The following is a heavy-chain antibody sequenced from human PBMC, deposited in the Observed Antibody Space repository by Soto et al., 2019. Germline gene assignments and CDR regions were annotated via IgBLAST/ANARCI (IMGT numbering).Heavy chain of an antibody. CDR2: IKSKTDGGTT. Sequence: SLRLSCAASGFTFSNAWMSWVRQAPGKGLEWVGRIKSKTDGGTTDYAAPVKGRFTISRDDSKNTLYLQMNSLKTEDTAVYYCNTGYGDYDYYYYYGMDVWGQGTTVTVSS. J-gene: IGHJ6*02. CDR3: NTGYGDYDYYYYYGMDV. CDR1: GFTFSNAW. V-gene: IGHV3-15*01. D-gene: IGHD4-17*01.